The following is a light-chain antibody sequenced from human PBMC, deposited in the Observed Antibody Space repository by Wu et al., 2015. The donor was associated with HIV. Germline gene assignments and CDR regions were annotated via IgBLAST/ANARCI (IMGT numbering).Light chain of an antibody. J-gene: IGKJ1*01. CDR2: GAS. CDR3: HQYGYPPRT. V-gene: IGKV3-20*01. CDR1: QRLSSNY. Sequence: EIVMTQSPATLSVSPGERATLSCRASQRLSSNYLAWYQQKPGQAPRLLIFGASNRAAGIPVRFSGSGSGTDFTLTISRLEPEDFAVYSCHQYGYPPRTFGQGTKVEI.